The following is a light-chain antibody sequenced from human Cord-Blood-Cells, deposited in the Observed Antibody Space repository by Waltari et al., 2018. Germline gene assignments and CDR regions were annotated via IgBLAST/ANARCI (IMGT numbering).Light chain of an antibody. V-gene: IGKV4-1*01. CDR3: QQYYSTPVT. J-gene: IGKJ4*01. CDR1: QSVLYSSNNKNY. CDR2: WAS. Sequence: DIVMTQSPDSLAVSLGERATINCKSSQSVLYSSNNKNYLAWYQQKPGQPPKLLIYWASSRDSGVPDGFSGSGSGTDFTLTISRLQAEDVAVYYCQQYYSTPVTFGGGTKVEIK.